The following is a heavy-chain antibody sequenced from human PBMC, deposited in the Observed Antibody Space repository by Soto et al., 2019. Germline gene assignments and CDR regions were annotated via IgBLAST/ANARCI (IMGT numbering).Heavy chain of an antibody. CDR2: VYRTGST. V-gene: IGHV4-4*02. CDR3: ARARATIAAAAIFEC. D-gene: IGHD6-13*01. Sequence: PSETLSLTCAVSGGSISTSNWWSWVRQPPGKGLEWIGEVYRTGSTNYNPSLESRLTISVDKSKNQFSLKLTSVTAADTAVYYCARARATIAAAAIFECWGQGTLVTVSS. CDR1: GGSISTSNW. J-gene: IGHJ4*02.